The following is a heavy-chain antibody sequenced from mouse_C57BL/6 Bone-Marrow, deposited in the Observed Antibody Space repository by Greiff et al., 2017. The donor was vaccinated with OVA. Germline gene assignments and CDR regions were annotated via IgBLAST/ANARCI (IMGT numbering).Heavy chain of an antibody. Sequence: QVQLQQSGAELARPGASVKLSCKASGYTFTSYGISWVKQRTGQGLEWIGEIYPRSGNTYYNEKFKGKATLTADKSSSTAYMELRSLTSEDAAFYCCARRGGFAYWGQGTLVTVSA. CDR1: GYTFTSYG. CDR3: ARRGGFAY. J-gene: IGHJ3*01. V-gene: IGHV1-81*01. CDR2: IYPRSGNT.